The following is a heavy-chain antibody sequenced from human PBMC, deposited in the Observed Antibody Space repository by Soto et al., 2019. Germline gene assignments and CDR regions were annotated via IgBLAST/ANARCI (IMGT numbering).Heavy chain of an antibody. CDR2: IGTAGDT. CDR1: GFTFSSYD. CDR3: AKGGHYSDSSYAFDC. J-gene: IGHJ3*01. Sequence: EVQLVESGGGLVQPGGSLSLSCAASGFTFSSYDMHWVRQATGKGLEWVSAIGTAGDTYYPGSVKGRFTISRENAKNSLYLQMNSLRVENTAVHYCAKGGHYSDSSYAFDCWGQGTMVTVSS. V-gene: IGHV3-13*01. D-gene: IGHD3-22*01.